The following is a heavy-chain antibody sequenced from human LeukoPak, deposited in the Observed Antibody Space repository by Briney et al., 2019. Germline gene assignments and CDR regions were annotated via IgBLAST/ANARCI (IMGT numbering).Heavy chain of an antibody. J-gene: IGHJ4*02. D-gene: IGHD3-3*01. V-gene: IGHV1-69*02. CDR1: GGTFSSYT. CDR2: IIPILGIA. CDR3: ASLDDFGVMGGYFDY. Sequence: ASVKVSRKSSGGTFSSYTISWVRQAPGQGLEWMGRIIPILGIANYAQKFQGRVTITADKSTSTAYMELSSLRSEDTAVYYCASLDDFGVMGGYFDYWGQGTLVTVSS.